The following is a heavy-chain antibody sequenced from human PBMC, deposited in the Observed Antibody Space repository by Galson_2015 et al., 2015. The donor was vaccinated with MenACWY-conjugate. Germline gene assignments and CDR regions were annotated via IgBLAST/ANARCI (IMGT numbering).Heavy chain of an antibody. CDR2: ISSRSSTI. J-gene: IGHJ4*02. CDR1: GITFSDYS. V-gene: IGHV3-48*02. Sequence: SLRLSCAASGITFSDYSMNWGRQAPGKGLEWVAFISSRSSTIYYADSVKGRFTISRDNAKDSLYLQMNSLRDEDTAVYFCAREKSNYLGYWGQGARVTVSS. CDR3: AREKSNYLGY.